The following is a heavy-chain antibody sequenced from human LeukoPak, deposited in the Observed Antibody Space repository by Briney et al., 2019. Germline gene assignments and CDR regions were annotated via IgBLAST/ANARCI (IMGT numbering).Heavy chain of an antibody. CDR2: ITWNSGRV. CDR1: GFTFHDYA. Sequence: PGGSLRLSCAASGFTFHDYAMHWVRQVPGKGREWVSGITWNSGRVLYADSVRGRFTISTHNAKPSLYLQMNSLRPEDMAFYYCAKGLGVASLIVDALDMWGQGTMVTV. CDR3: AKGLGVASLIVDALDM. J-gene: IGHJ3*02. V-gene: IGHV3-9*03. D-gene: IGHD3/OR15-3a*01.